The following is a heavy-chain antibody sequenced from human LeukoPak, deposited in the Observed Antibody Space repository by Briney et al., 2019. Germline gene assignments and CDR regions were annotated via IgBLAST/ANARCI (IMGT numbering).Heavy chain of an antibody. CDR2: TSSDLNVK. CDR1: GFTFRNYV. V-gene: IGHV3-30-3*01. D-gene: IGHD3-10*01. CDR3: AREGYYGSGSPPSLYFDY. J-gene: IGHJ4*02. Sequence: PGGSLRLSCAVSGFTFRNYVIHWVRQAPGKGLEWVTVTSSDLNVKLYADSVKGRFTISRDNSRSTLYLQMNSLRPEDTAIHYCAREGYYGSGSPPSLYFDYWGQGTLVTVSS.